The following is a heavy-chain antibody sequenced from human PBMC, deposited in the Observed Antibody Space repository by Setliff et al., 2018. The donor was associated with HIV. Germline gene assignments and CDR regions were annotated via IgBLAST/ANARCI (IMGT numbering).Heavy chain of an antibody. Sequence: GGSLRLSCGASGFTFRSYAVNWVRQAPGKGLEWVSTISGSGGNTHYADSVKGRFTIFRDNSKNTLYLQMNSLRAEDTAVYYCAKMDVVVIPAAIRYRGQGTLVTVSS. D-gene: IGHD2-2*01. CDR3: AKMDVVVIPAAIRY. CDR1: GFTFRSYA. V-gene: IGHV3-23*01. CDR2: ISGSGGNT. J-gene: IGHJ4*02.